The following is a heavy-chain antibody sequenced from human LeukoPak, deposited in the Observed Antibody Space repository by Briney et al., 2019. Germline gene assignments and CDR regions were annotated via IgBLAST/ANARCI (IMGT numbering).Heavy chain of an antibody. D-gene: IGHD1-26*01. CDR3: ARRGIVPSTPASFDY. CDR1: GYTFTAYY. V-gene: IGHV1-2*02. Sequence: ASVKVSCKASGYTFTAYYMHWVRQAPGQGLEWMGWINPNSGGTSYAQKFQGRVTMTRDTSISTAYMELSRLRSDDTAVYYCARRGIVPSTPASFDYWGQGTLVTVSS. J-gene: IGHJ4*02. CDR2: INPNSGGT.